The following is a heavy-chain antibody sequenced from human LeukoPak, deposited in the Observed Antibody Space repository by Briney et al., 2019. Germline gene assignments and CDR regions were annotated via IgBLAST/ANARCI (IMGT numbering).Heavy chain of an antibody. CDR1: GGSTSNTNW. V-gene: IGHV4-4*02. J-gene: IGHJ4*02. CDR3: AREGGPYRPLDY. CDR2: VNLQGST. Sequence: SETLSLTCGVSGGSTSNTNWWTWVRQPPGKGLEWIGEVNLQGSTNYSPSLKSRVAISVDKSENHISLKLTSVTAADTAVYYCAREGGPYRPLDYSGQGTLVTVAS.